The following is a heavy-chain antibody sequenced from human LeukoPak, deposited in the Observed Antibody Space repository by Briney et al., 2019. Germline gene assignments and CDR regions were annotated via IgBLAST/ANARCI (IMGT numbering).Heavy chain of an antibody. J-gene: IGHJ5*02. Sequence: GGSLRLSCAASGFTFSSYSMNWVRQAPGKGLEWVSYISSSSTIYYADSVKGRFTISRDNAKNSLYLQMNSLRAEDTAVYYCARDSSTIFGVVIPNWFDPWGQGTLVTVSS. CDR1: GFTFSSYS. V-gene: IGHV3-48*01. D-gene: IGHD3-3*01. CDR3: ARDSSTIFGVVIPNWFDP. CDR2: ISSSSTI.